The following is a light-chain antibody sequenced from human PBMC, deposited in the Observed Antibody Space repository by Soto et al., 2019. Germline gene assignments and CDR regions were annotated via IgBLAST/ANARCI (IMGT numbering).Light chain of an antibody. CDR1: SSDVGGYNY. Sequence: SVLAPHRSVSGSPGQSVTISCTGTSSDVGGYNYVSWYQQHPGKAPKLMIYDVSKRPSGVPDRFSGSKSGNTASLTISGLKAEDEADYSSSSYAGSYSCGYVFGTGTKVTVL. CDR2: DVS. J-gene: IGLJ1*01. V-gene: IGLV2-11*01. CDR3: SSYAGSYSCGYV.